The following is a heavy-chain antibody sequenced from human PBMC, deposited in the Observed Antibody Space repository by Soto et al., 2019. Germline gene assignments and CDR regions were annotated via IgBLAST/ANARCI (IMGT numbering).Heavy chain of an antibody. Sequence: PSETLSLTCTVSGVSISSYYWSWIRQPPGKGLEWIGYIYYSGSTNYNPSLKSRVTISVDTSKNQFSLKLSSVTAADTAVYYCARYIVVVPAAKKGTDAFDIWGQGTMVTVSS. V-gene: IGHV4-59*01. D-gene: IGHD2-2*01. J-gene: IGHJ3*02. CDR1: GVSISSYY. CDR2: IYYSGST. CDR3: ARYIVVVPAAKKGTDAFDI.